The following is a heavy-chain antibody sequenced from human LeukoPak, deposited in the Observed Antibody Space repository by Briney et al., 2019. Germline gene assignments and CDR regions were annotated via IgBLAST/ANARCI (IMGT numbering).Heavy chain of an antibody. J-gene: IGHJ4*02. D-gene: IGHD2-15*01. CDR2: IYYSGST. CDR3: AREAPHYCSGGSCYPNFDY. CDR1: GGSISSGGYY. Sequence: SETLSLTCTVSGGSISSGGYYWSWIRQHPGKGLEWIGYIYYSGSTYYNPSLKSRVTISVDTSKNQFSLKLSSVTAADTAVYYCAREAPHYCSGGSCYPNFDYWGQGTLVTVSS. V-gene: IGHV4-31*03.